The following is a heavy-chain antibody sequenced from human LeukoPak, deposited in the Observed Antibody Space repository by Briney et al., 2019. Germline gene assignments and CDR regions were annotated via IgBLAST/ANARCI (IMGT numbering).Heavy chain of an antibody. J-gene: IGHJ4*02. CDR1: GFTFSNYW. V-gene: IGHV3-74*01. Sequence: TGGSLRLSCAPSGFTFSNYWMHWVRQAPGKGLVWVSQINTDGSSTNYADYVKGRFTISRDNARNTLYLQMNSLRAEDTAVYYCTRGLLGIDYWGQGTLVTVSS. CDR2: INTDGSST. CDR3: TRGLLGIDY. D-gene: IGHD2-8*02.